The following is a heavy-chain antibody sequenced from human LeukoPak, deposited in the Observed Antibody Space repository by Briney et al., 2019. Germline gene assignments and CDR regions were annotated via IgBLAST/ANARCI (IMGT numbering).Heavy chain of an antibody. V-gene: IGHV3-23*01. Sequence: PGGSLRLSCSASGFTFSSYAMSWVRQAPGRGLEWVSASSGSGGSTYYADSVKGRFTISRDNSKNTLYLQMNSLRAEDTDVYYCAKGLRTGVGPYMGYHYYMDVWGKGATVSVSS. CDR1: GFTFSSYA. J-gene: IGHJ6*03. CDR2: SSGSGGST. CDR3: AKGLRTGVGPYMGYHYYMDV. D-gene: IGHD3-16*01.